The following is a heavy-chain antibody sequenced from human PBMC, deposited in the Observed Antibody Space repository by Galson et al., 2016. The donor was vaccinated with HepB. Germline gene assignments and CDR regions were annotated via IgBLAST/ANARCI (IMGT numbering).Heavy chain of an antibody. Sequence: CAASGFTFGSYAMHWVRQAPGKGLESLAFISFDGNRRYYADSVKGRFTISRDNSKNTLYMQINSLRDEDSALYYCARERDGRGLGYWGQGTLVTVSS. CDR3: ARERDGRGLGY. J-gene: IGHJ4*02. V-gene: IGHV3-30-3*01. D-gene: IGHD5-24*01. CDR2: ISFDGNRR. CDR1: GFTFGSYA.